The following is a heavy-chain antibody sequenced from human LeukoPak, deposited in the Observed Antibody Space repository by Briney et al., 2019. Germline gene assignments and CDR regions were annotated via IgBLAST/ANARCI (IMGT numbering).Heavy chain of an antibody. D-gene: IGHD3-22*01. J-gene: IGHJ4*02. V-gene: IGHV1-46*03. CDR1: GYTFTSYY. Sequence: ASVKVSCKASGYTFTSYYMHWVRQAPGQGLEWMGIINPSGGSTSYAQKFQGRVTMTRDTSTSTVYMELSSLRSEDTAVYYCARDTYYYDRSGYFFDYWGQGTLVTVSS. CDR2: INPSGGST. CDR3: ARDTYYYDRSGYFFDY.